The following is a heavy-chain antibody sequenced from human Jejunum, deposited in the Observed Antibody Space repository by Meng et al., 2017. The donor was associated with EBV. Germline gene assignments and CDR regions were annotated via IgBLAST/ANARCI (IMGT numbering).Heavy chain of an antibody. J-gene: IGHJ4*02. D-gene: IGHD6-13*01. CDR2: ITSSSAYI. Sequence: EVQLVESGGGVVKLGGSLRGSCAASGFTFSSYSMNWVRQAPGKGLEWVSSITSSSAYIYYADSVKGRFTISRDNAKNSLYLQMNSLRAEDTAVYYCSFITTAGYYFDYWGQGPLVTVSS. CDR3: SFITTAGYYFDY. CDR1: GFTFSSYS. V-gene: IGHV3-21*02.